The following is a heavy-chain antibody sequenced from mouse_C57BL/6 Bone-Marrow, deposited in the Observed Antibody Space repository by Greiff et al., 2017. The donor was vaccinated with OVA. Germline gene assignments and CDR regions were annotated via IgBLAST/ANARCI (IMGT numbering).Heavy chain of an antibody. V-gene: IGHV1-64*01. CDR3: ARRYYGNWYFDV. J-gene: IGHJ1*03. D-gene: IGHD2-1*01. Sequence: QVHVKQSGAELVKPGASVKLSCKASGYTFTSYWMHWVKQRPGQGLEWIGMIHPNSGSTNYNEKFKSKATLTVDKSSSTAYMQLSSLTSEDSAVYYCARRYYGNWYFDVWGTGTTVTVSS. CDR2: IHPNSGST. CDR1: GYTFTSYW.